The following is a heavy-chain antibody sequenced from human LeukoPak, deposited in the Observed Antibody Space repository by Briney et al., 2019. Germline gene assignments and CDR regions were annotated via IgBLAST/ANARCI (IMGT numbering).Heavy chain of an antibody. CDR2: IFGNGVKT. CDR3: ARVGDWSNYFGMDA. CDR1: GFTFSGNS. D-gene: IGHD3-16*01. Sequence: GGSLRLSCAASGFTFSGNSMTWVRQTPGKGLEWVSVIFGNGVKTYYADSLKGRFTISRDNSKSTLYLQMNSLRAEDTAVYYCARVGDWSNYFGMDAWGQGTTVSVSS. V-gene: IGHV3-23*01. J-gene: IGHJ6*02.